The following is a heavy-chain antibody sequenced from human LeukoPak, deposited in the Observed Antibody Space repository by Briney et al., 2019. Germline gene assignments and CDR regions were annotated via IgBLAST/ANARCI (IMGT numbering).Heavy chain of an antibody. V-gene: IGHV1-69*05. Sequence: SVKVSCKASGGTFSSYAISWVRQAPGQGLEWVGGIIPIFGTANYAQKFQGRVTITTDESTSTAYMELSSLRSEDTAVYYCARGEEDCSSTSCYMFFDYWGQGTLVTVSS. D-gene: IGHD2-2*02. CDR2: IIPIFGTA. CDR1: GGTFSSYA. CDR3: ARGEEDCSSTSCYMFFDY. J-gene: IGHJ4*02.